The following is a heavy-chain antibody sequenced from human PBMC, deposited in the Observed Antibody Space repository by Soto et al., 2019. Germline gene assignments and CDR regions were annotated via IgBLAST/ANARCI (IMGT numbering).Heavy chain of an antibody. Sequence: GGSLRLSCVASGFIFSDYAMHWARQAPGKGLVWVALISPDGGNQYYSESAKGRFTISRDNSKDTLYLQMNDLRPDDTALYYCARENSRIAPRLFQHWGHGSLVTVSS. CDR2: ISPDGGNQ. D-gene: IGHD6-6*01. CDR1: GFIFSDYA. V-gene: IGHV3-30-3*01. CDR3: ARENSRIAPRLFQH. J-gene: IGHJ1*01.